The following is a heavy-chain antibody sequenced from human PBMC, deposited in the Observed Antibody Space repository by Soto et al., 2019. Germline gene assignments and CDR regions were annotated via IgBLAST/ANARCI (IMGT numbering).Heavy chain of an antibody. J-gene: IGHJ6*04. D-gene: IGHD2-15*01. CDR1: GGADSIRSCY. V-gene: IGHV4-61*01. CDR3: IYALVLLCFVPLLESGGMHV. Sequence: PDLLCLTSQASGGADSIRSCYRKWGPPPLGKAVERIGYIYYSGSNNYNPSLKSRVTISVDTSKNQFSLKLSSVTAADTAVYYCIYALVLLCFVPLLESGGMHVWGKGIRFT. CDR2: IYYSGSN.